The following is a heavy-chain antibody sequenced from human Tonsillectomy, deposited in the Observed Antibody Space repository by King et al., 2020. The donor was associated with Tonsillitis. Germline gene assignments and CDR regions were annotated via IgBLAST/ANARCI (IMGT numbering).Heavy chain of an antibody. D-gene: IGHD2-2*01. CDR3: ARDLPHCSTANCYGPVFDY. CDR2: ISSYDGSRQ. J-gene: IGHJ4*02. V-gene: IGHV3-30*04. CDR1: GFTFSNYA. Sequence: VQLVESGGGVVQPGRSLRLSCAASGFTFSNYAMHWVRQAPCKGLEWVAVISSYDGSRQYYGDSVKGRFTISRDNSKNTLYLQMNSLRPEDTAVFYCARDLPHCSTANCYGPVFDYWGQGTLVTVSS.